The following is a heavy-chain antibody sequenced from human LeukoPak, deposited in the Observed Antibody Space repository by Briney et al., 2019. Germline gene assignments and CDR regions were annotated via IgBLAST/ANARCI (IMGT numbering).Heavy chain of an antibody. J-gene: IGHJ5*02. CDR3: ARDMTGYNWFDP. D-gene: IGHD1-14*01. Sequence: SQTLSLTCTVSGGSISSGNSYWSWIRQPPGKGLEWIGYIYYSGTTYYNPSLKSRLIISVDTSKNQFSLKLTSVTAADTALYCCARDMTGYNWFDPWGQGTLVTVSS. CDR1: GGSISSGNSY. CDR2: IYYSGTT. V-gene: IGHV4-30-4*08.